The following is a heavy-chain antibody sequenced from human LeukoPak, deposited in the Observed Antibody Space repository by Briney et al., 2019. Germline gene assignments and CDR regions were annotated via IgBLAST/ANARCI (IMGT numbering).Heavy chain of an antibody. CDR1: GGSISSSSYS. D-gene: IGHD1-26*01. J-gene: IGHJ4*02. V-gene: IGHV4-39*01. CDR2: IYYSGST. Sequence: PSETLSLTCTVSGGSISSSSYSWGWIRQPPGKGLEWIGSIYYSGSTYYNPSLKSRVTISVDTSKNQFSLKLSSVTAADTAVYYCARSGIVGATDYWGQGTLVTVSS. CDR3: ARSGIVGATDY.